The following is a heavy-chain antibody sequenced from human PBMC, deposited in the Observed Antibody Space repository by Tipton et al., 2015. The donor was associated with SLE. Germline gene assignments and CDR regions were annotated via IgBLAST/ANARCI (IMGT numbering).Heavy chain of an antibody. J-gene: IGHJ6*03. CDR2: IYYSGSYYSGST. Sequence: LRLSCAASGFTFDDYAMHWVRQTPGKGLEWIGHIYYSGSYYSGSTNYNPSLKSRVTISEDTSKDQFSLKLTSVTAADTAVYYCARTLRGDGVVVGLDHYYMDVWGKGTTVTVSS. V-gene: IGHV4-59*01. D-gene: IGHD3-3*01. CDR1: GFTFDDYA. CDR3: ARTLRGDGVVVGLDHYYMDV.